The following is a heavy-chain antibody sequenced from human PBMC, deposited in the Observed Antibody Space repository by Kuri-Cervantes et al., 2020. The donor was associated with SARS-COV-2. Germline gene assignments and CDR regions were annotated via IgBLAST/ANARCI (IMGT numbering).Heavy chain of an antibody. CDR2: IYYSGST. Sequence: SETLSLTCSVSGGSISSYYWSWIRQPPGKGLEWIGYIYYSGSTNYNPSLMSRLTISVDTSKNQFSLKLSSVTAADTALYFCARSGWYSRGVTHFYMDAWGKGTMVPSP. CDR3: ARSGWYSRGVTHFYMDA. D-gene: IGHD6-19*01. J-gene: IGHJ6*03. V-gene: IGHV4-59*01. CDR1: GGSISSYY.